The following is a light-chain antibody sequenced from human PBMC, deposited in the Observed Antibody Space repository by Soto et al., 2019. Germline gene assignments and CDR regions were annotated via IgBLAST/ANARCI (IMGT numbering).Light chain of an antibody. CDR3: NSYVGGNNWV. J-gene: IGLJ3*02. V-gene: IGLV2-8*01. CDR2: EVN. CDR1: SSDVGFFNY. Sequence: QSVLTQPPSASGSPGQSVTISCTGSSSDVGFFNYVSWYQQHPGKAPKLVIYEVNNRPSGVSDRFSGSKSGNTASLTVSGLQTEDEADYYCNSYVGGNNWVFGGGTKVTVL.